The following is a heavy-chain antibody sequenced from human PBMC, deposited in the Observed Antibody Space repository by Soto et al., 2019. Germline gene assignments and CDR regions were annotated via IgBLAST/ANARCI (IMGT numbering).Heavy chain of an antibody. CDR1: GGTFSIYA. J-gene: IGHJ5*02. D-gene: IGHD2-2*01. CDR3: ARAVVPAATIANWFDP. V-gene: IGHV1-69*13. CDR2: IIPIFGTA. Sequence: SVKVSCKASGGTFSIYAISWVRQAPGQGLEWMGGIIPIFGTANYAQKFQGRVTITADESTSTAYMEMSSLRSEDTAVYYCARAVVPAATIANWFDPWGQGTLVTVSS.